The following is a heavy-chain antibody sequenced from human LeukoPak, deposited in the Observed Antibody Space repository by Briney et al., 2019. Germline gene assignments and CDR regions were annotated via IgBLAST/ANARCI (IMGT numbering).Heavy chain of an antibody. J-gene: IGHJ4*02. CDR3: ARQTDIAMVTPRGNFDY. CDR1: GGSISSATYY. V-gene: IGHV4-39*01. Sequence: KPSETLSLTCTVSGGSISSATYYWGWIRQPPGKGLEWIGIIYYSGSTYYNPSLKSRVTISVDTSKNQFSLNVSSVTAADTAVYYCARQTDIAMVTPRGNFDYWGQGTLVTVSS. D-gene: IGHD5-18*01. CDR2: IYYSGST.